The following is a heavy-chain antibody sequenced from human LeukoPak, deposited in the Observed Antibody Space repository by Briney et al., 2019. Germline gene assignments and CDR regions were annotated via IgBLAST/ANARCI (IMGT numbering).Heavy chain of an antibody. J-gene: IGHJ6*02. V-gene: IGHV1-18*01. Sequence: ASVKVSCKASGYTFTSYAMHWVRQAPGQRLEWMGWISAYNGNTNYAQKLQGRVTMTTDTSTSTAYMELRSLRSDDTAVYYCARVTAAGTIPGMDVWGQGTTVTVSS. CDR2: ISAYNGNT. D-gene: IGHD6-13*01. CDR1: GYTFTSYA. CDR3: ARVTAAGTIPGMDV.